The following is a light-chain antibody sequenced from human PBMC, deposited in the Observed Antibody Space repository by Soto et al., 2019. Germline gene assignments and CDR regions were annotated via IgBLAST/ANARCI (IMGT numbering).Light chain of an antibody. CDR2: GAS. CDR1: QSVSFN. CDR3: QQYSNWPPGT. V-gene: IGKV3-15*01. J-gene: IGKJ1*01. Sequence: EIVMTQSPATLSVSPGERATLSCRASQSVSFNLAWYQQKPGQAPRLLIYGASTRATGVPARFSGSGSGTEFTLTISSLQSEDFAVYYCQQYSNWPPGTFGQGTKVEIK.